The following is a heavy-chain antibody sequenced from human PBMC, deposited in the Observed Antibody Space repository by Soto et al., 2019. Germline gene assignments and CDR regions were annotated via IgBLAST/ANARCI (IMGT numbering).Heavy chain of an antibody. CDR2: VSGSGGST. V-gene: IGHV3-23*01. J-gene: IGHJ6*03. CDR1: GFTFSTHA. CDR3: AKDNSFTFGVVTRDMDV. D-gene: IGHD3-16*01. Sequence: GGSLRLSCAASGFTFSTHAMTWVRQAPGKGLEWVSTVSGSGGSTYYADSVKGRFTISRDNSKNTLYLQMNSLRAEDTAVYYCAKDNSFTFGVVTRDMDVWGKGTTVTVSS.